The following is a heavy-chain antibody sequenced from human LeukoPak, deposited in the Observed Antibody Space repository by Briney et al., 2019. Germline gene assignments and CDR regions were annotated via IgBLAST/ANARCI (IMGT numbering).Heavy chain of an antibody. V-gene: IGHV1-46*01. CDR3: AREGSSSWYRYYYYMDV. CDR2: INPSGGST. Sequence: ASVKVSCKASGYTFTSYYMHWVRQAPGQGLEWMGIINPSGGSTSYAQKFQGRVTMTRDTSTSTVYMELSSLRSEDTAVYYCAREGSSSWYRYYYYMDVWGKGTTVTISS. CDR1: GYTFTSYY. D-gene: IGHD6-13*01. J-gene: IGHJ6*03.